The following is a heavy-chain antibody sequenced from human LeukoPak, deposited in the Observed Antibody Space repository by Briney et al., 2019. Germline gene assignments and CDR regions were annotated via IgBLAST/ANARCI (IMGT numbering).Heavy chain of an antibody. J-gene: IGHJ4*02. CDR1: GFTVSSNY. Sequence: PGGSLRLSCAASGFTVSSNYMSWVRQAPGKGLEWVSSISSSSSYIYYADSVKGRFTISRDNAKNSLYLQMNSLRAEDTAVYYCARDLAAAGLNGYYYDSSGYSNYWGQGTLVTVSS. CDR2: ISSSSSYI. CDR3: ARDLAAAGLNGYYYDSSGYSNY. V-gene: IGHV3-21*01. D-gene: IGHD3-22*01.